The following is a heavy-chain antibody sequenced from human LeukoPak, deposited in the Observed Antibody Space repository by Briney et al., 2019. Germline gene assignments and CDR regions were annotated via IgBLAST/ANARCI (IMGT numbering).Heavy chain of an antibody. D-gene: IGHD1-1*01. V-gene: IGHV1-2*02. CDR3: ARSITSETTHWFDP. CDR2: ITPNSGGT. CDR1: GYTFTGYY. Sequence: ASVKVSCKASGYTFTGYYMHWVRQAPGQGLEWMGWITPNSGGTNYAQKFQGRVTMTRDTSISTAYMELSRLISDDTAVYYRARSITSETTHWFDPWGQGTLVTVSS. J-gene: IGHJ5*02.